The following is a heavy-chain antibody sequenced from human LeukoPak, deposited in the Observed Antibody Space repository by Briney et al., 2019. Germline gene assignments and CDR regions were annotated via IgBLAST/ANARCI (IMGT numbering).Heavy chain of an antibody. CDR1: GGSISRSDW. CDR2: ILHSGST. V-gene: IGHV4-4*02. D-gene: IGHD5-24*01. CDR3: ARDASLQTGAFDV. J-gene: IGHJ3*01. Sequence: SETLSLTCAVSGGSISRSDWWSWVRQSPGKGLEWIGEILHSGSTKCNPSLKSRVTISVDKSKNQFSLNLTSVTAADTAMYYCARDASLQTGAFDVWGQGTMVTVSS.